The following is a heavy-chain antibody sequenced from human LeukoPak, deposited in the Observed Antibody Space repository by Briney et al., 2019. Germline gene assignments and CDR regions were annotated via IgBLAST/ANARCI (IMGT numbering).Heavy chain of an antibody. CDR1: GGSISTYY. D-gene: IGHD6-13*01. V-gene: IGHV4-59*08. CDR2: ISYSGNS. CDR3: ARHGSSWSFDL. Sequence: SETLSHPCTVSGGSISTYYWSWIRQPPGTGLEWIGYISYSGNSNYNPSLKSRVTTSVDTSKNQFSLKLTSVAAADTAVYYCARHGSSWSFDLWGRGTVHTVSS. J-gene: IGHJ2*01.